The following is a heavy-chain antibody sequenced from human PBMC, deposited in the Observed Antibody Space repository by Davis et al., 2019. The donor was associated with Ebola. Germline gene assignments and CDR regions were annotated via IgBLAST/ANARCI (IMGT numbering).Heavy chain of an antibody. D-gene: IGHD3-9*01. V-gene: IGHV1-2*02. CDR3: AREFLVTGYKCADL. Sequence: ASVHVSCKASPYNFIEFFFIWVRHPPGQGLVWMGRINANNGETNYAQKFQGRVTITRDTSITPTYMELSSLRTDATAIYYCAREFLVTGYKCADLWGQGTLVTVSS. CDR1: PYNFIEFF. J-gene: IGHJ5*02. CDR2: INANNGET.